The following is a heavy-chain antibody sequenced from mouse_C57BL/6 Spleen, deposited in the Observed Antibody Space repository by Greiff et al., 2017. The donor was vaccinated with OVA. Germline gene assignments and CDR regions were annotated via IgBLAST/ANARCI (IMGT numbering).Heavy chain of an antibody. CDR3: EITTVVDWYFDV. V-gene: IGHV1-81*01. CDR1: GYTFTSYG. J-gene: IGHJ1*03. CDR2: IYPRSGNT. Sequence: QVQLQQSGAELARPGASVKLSCKASGYTFTSYGISWVKQRTGQGLEWIGEIYPRSGNTYYNEKFKGKATLTADKSSSTAYMELRSLTSEDSAVYFCEITTVVDWYFDVWGTGTTGTVSS. D-gene: IGHD1-1*01.